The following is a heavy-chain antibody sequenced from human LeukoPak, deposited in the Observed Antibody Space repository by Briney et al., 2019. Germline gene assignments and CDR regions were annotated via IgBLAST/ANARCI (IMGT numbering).Heavy chain of an antibody. CDR1: GLTLSNYW. CDR2: IWYDGSNK. D-gene: IGHD1/OR15-1a*01. J-gene: IGHJ4*02. CDR3: ARDLEQTDY. V-gene: IGHV3-33*08. Sequence: GGSLRLSCTASGLTLSNYWMIWVRQAPGKGLEWVAVIWYDGSNKYYADSVKGRFTISRDNSKNTLYLQMNSLRAEDTAVYYCARDLEQTDYWGQGTLVTVSS.